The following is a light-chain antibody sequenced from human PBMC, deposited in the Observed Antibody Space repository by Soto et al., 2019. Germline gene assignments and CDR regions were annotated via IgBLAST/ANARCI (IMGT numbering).Light chain of an antibody. J-gene: IGLJ2*01. V-gene: IGLV2-14*01. CDR1: YSDVGTYNY. CDR2: EVS. CDR3: SSFTAYNAAV. Sequence: QSALTQPASVSGSPGQSITISCTGSYSDVGTYNYVSWYQQHPGTAPKLMIHEVSDRPSGVPNRFSGSKSGNTASLAISGRQAEDEAHYSCSSFTAYNAAVIGGGTQVNVL.